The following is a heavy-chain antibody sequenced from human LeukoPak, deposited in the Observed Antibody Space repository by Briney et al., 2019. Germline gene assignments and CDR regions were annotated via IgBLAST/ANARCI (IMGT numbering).Heavy chain of an antibody. D-gene: IGHD4-17*01. J-gene: IGHJ3*02. CDR3: ARPDYGDSAPDAFDI. CDR1: GYTFTGCY. Sequence: ASVKVSCKASGYTFTGCYMHWVRQAPGQGLEWMGWINPNSGGTNYAQKFQGRVTMTGDTSISTAYMELSRLRSDDTAVYYCARPDYGDSAPDAFDIWGQGTMVTVSS. CDR2: INPNSGGT. V-gene: IGHV1-2*02.